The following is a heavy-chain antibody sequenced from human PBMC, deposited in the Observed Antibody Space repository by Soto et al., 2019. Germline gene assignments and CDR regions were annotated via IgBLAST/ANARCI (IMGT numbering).Heavy chain of an antibody. J-gene: IGHJ4*02. V-gene: IGHV3-30*18. CDR1: GFTFSGYV. CDR2: ISYDGSNK. CDR3: AKDSGKTYYFDY. Sequence: GGSLRLSCAASGFTFSGYVMHWVGQSPGKGLEWVAVISYDGSNKYYADSVKGRFTISRDNSKNTLYLQMNSLRAEDTAVYYCAKDSGKTYYFDYWGQGTLVTVSS.